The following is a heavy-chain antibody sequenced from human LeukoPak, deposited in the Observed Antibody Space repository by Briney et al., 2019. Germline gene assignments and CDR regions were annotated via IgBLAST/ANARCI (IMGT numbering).Heavy chain of an antibody. V-gene: IGHV4-39*01. D-gene: IGHD3-22*01. CDR1: GGSFSGYY. Sequence: PSETLSLTCAVYGGSFSGYYWGWIRQPPGKGLEWIGSIYYSGSTYYNTSLKSRVTISVDTSKIQFSLKLSSVTAADTAVCYCARLVPHYYDSTGYYSYYYYYYMDVWGKGTTVTVSS. CDR2: IYYSGST. J-gene: IGHJ6*03. CDR3: ARLVPHYYDSTGYYSYYYYYYMDV.